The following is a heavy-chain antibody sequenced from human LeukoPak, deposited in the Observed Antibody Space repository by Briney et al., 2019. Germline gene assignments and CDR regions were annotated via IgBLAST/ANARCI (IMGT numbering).Heavy chain of an antibody. CDR2: IWYDGSNK. V-gene: IGHV3-33*03. J-gene: IGHJ4*02. CDR1: GFTFSSYG. Sequence: GGSLRLSCAASGFTFSSYGMHWVRQAPGKGLEWVAVIWYDGSNKYYADSVKGRFTISRDNADNSLYLQMNSLRTEDTAVYYCVKNQHWGQGTLVTVSS. CDR3: VKNQH.